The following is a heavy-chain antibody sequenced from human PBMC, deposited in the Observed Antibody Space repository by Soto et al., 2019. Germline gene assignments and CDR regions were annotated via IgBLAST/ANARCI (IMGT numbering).Heavy chain of an antibody. CDR3: ARDQARLQSALVGPTSFDY. CDR2: IKQDGSEK. CDR1: GFTFSSYW. J-gene: IGHJ4*02. Sequence: PGGSLRLSCAASGFTFSSYWMSWVRQAPGKGLEWVANIKQDGSEKYYVDSVKGRFTISRDNAKNSLYLQMNSLRAEDTAVYYCARDQARLQSALVGPTSFDYWGQGTLVTVSS. V-gene: IGHV3-7*01. D-gene: IGHD6-25*01.